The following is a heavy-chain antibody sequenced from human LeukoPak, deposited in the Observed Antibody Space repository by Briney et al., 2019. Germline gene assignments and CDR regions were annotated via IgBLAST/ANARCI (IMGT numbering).Heavy chain of an antibody. Sequence: PSQTLSLTCTVSGGSISSGDYYWSWIRQPPGKGLEWIGYICYSGSTYYNPSLKSRVTISVDTSKNQFSLKLSSVTAADTAVYYCARVEATDSGSYYLHFDYWGQGTLVTVSS. V-gene: IGHV4-30-4*08. CDR1: GGSISSGDYY. J-gene: IGHJ4*02. CDR3: ARVEATDSGSYYLHFDY. CDR2: ICYSGST. D-gene: IGHD1-26*01.